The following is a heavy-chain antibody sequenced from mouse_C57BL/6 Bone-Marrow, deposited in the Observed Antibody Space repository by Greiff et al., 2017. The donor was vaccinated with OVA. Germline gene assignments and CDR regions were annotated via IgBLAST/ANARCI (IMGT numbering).Heavy chain of an antibody. J-gene: IGHJ4*01. Sequence: QVTLKVSGPGILQPSQTLSLTCSFSGFSLSTFGMGVGWIRQPSGKGLEWLAHIWWDDDKYYNPALKSRLTISKDTSKNQVFLKIANVDTADTATYYCARIRRPYSNYLYAMDYWGQGTSVTVSS. V-gene: IGHV8-8*01. CDR2: IWWDDDK. CDR1: GFSLSTFGMG. D-gene: IGHD2-5*01. CDR3: ARIRRPYSNYLYAMDY.